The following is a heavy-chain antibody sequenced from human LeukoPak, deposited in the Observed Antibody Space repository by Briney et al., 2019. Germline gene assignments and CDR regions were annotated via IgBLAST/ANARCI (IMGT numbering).Heavy chain of an antibody. CDR1: GFTFSSYA. D-gene: IGHD2-15*01. V-gene: IGHV3-23*01. J-gene: IGHJ5*02. CDR2: ISGSGGST. CDR3: AKEYCSGGSCYYTWAAFDP. Sequence: GGSLRLSCAASGFTFSSYAMSWVRQAPGKGLEWVSAISGSGGSTYYADSVKGRFTISRDNSKNTLYLQMNSLRAEDTAVYYCAKEYCSGGSCYYTWAAFDPWGQGTLVTVSS.